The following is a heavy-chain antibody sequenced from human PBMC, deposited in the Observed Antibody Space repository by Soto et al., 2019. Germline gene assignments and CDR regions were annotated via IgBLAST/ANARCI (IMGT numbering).Heavy chain of an antibody. D-gene: IGHD2-21*02. CDR2: IKRDGSSI. J-gene: IGHJ4*02. Sequence: EVQLVESGGGLVQPGGSLRLSCAASGFTFSNYWMDWVRQAPGKGLVWVSRIKRDGSSISYADSVKGRVTISRDNAKNTLNLKMNSLRAEDTAVYYCARDGGRGGDLDYWGQGTLVTVSS. CDR1: GFTFSNYW. V-gene: IGHV3-74*01. CDR3: ARDGGRGGDLDY.